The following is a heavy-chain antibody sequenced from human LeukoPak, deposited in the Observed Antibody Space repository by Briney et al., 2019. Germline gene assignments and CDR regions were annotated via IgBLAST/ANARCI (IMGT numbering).Heavy chain of an antibody. CDR2: INPNSGGT. D-gene: IGHD4-23*01. CDR3: ARDTVVTDLYYYYGMDA. Sequence: ASVKVSCKASGYTFTGYYMHWVRQAPGQGLEWMGWINPNSGGTNYAQKFQGRVTMTRDTSISTAYMELSRLRSDDTAVYYCARDTVVTDLYYYYGMDAWGQGTTVTVSS. CDR1: GYTFTGYY. J-gene: IGHJ6*02. V-gene: IGHV1-2*02.